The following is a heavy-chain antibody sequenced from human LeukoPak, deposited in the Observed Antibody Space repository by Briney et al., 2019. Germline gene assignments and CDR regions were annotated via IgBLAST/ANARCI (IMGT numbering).Heavy chain of an antibody. Sequence: GGSLRLSCAASGVTFDDYAMHWVRQAPGKGLEWVSGISWNSGSIGYADSVKGRFTISRDNAKNSLYLQMNSLRAEDTALYYCAKDKGAGSFKHFDYWGQGTLVTVSS. V-gene: IGHV3-9*01. CDR1: GVTFDDYA. CDR3: AKDKGAGSFKHFDY. CDR2: ISWNSGSI. J-gene: IGHJ4*02. D-gene: IGHD6-13*01.